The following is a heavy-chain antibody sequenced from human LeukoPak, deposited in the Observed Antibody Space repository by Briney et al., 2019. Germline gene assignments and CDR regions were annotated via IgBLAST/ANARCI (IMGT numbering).Heavy chain of an antibody. CDR2: IYPGDSDT. CDR1: GYTLTNNW. D-gene: IGHD2-2*01. V-gene: IGHV5-51*01. Sequence: KNGESLKISCKVSGYTLTNNWIGWVRQVPGKGLEWMGLIYPGDSDTRYSPSFQGQVTMSVDKSISTAYLQWSSLRASDTAMYFCARFELTSSLDYWGQGTLVTVSS. CDR3: ARFELTSSLDY. J-gene: IGHJ4*02.